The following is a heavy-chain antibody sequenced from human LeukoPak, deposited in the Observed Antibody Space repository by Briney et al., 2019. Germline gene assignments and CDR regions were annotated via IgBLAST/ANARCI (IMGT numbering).Heavy chain of an antibody. CDR3: AKDQGIAVAENYYGMDV. V-gene: IGHV3-30*02. J-gene: IGHJ6*02. Sequence: GGSLRLSCAASGFTFSSYGMHWVRQAPGKGLEWVAFIRYDGSNKYYADSVQGRFTISRDNSKNTLYLQMNSLRAEDTAVYYCAKDQGIAVAENYYGMDVWGQGTTVTVSS. CDR1: GFTFSSYG. CDR2: IRYDGSNK. D-gene: IGHD6-19*01.